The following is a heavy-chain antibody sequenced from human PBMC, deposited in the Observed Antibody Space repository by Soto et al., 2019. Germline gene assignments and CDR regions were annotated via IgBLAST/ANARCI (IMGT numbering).Heavy chain of an antibody. D-gene: IGHD2-2*01. J-gene: IGHJ5*01. CDR2: ISGSGGST. V-gene: IGHV3-23*01. CDR1: GFTFSSYA. CDR3: AKTGHVVLVPADKNWHDS. Sequence: GGSLRLSCVASGFTFSSYAVSWVRQAPGKGLEWVSTISGSGGSTYYADSVKGRFTISRDNSKNTLFLQVNSLRVEDTAIYYCAKTGHVVLVPADKNWHDSWGQGTLVTVSS.